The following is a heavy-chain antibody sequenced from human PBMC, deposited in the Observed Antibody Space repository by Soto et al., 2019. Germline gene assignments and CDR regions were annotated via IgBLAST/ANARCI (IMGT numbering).Heavy chain of an antibody. D-gene: IGHD3-10*01. CDR3: ARDMGRSTYASGSWGHSYYYYGMDV. Sequence: QVQLVQSGAEVKKPGSSVKVSCKASGGTFSSYAISWVRQAPGQGLEWMGGIIPIFGTANYAQKFQGRVTITADESTSTAYMELSSLRSEDTAVYYCARDMGRSTYASGSWGHSYYYYGMDVWGQGTTVTVSS. CDR1: GGTFSSYA. CDR2: IIPIFGTA. V-gene: IGHV1-69*01. J-gene: IGHJ6*02.